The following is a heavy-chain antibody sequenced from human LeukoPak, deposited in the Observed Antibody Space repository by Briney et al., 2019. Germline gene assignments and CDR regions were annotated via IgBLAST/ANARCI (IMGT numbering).Heavy chain of an antibody. Sequence: ASVKVSCKASGYTFTGYYMHWVRQAPGQGLEWMGWINPNSGGTNYAQKFQGRVTMTRDTSISTAYMELSRLRSDDTAVYYCARDTPVATPSSVNWFDPWGQGTLVTVSS. CDR2: INPNSGGT. V-gene: IGHV1-2*02. CDR1: GYTFTGYY. D-gene: IGHD5-12*01. J-gene: IGHJ5*02. CDR3: ARDTPVATPSSVNWFDP.